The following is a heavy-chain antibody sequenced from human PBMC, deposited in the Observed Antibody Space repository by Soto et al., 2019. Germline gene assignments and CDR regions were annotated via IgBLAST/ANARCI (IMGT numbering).Heavy chain of an antibody. CDR3: ARDRSLVDVSVFIKTNDAFDI. CDR2: ISAYNGNT. CDR1: GYTFTSYG. Sequence: QVQLVQSGAEVKKPGASVKVSCKASGYTFTSYGISWVRQAPGQGLEWMGWISAYNGNTNYAQKLQGRVTMTTDTSTSTAYMERRSLRSDDTAVYYCARDRSLVDVSVFIKTNDAFDIWGQGTMVTVSS. D-gene: IGHD3-22*01. V-gene: IGHV1-18*01. J-gene: IGHJ3*02.